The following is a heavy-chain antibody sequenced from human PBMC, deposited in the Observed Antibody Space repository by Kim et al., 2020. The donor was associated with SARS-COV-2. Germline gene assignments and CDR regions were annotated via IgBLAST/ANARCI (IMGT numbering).Heavy chain of an antibody. D-gene: IGHD2-15*01. V-gene: IGHV1-46*01. J-gene: IGHJ5*02. CDR3: ARDNSAGSAWWFDP. Sequence: GNKFQGKGTMTRDTSTSTAYMELSSLRSDDTAVYYCARDNSAGSAWWFDPWGQGTLVTVSS.